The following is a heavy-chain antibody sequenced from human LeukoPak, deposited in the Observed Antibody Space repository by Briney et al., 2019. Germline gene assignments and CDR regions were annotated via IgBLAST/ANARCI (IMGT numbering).Heavy chain of an antibody. CDR3: AKGRTCFDY. J-gene: IGHJ4*02. CDR2: ISLTGGTT. Sequence: GGSLRLSCAASGFTFSSYAMSWVRQVPGKGLEWVSSISLTGGTTHYADSVKGRFTISRDNSKNALYLQINSLRAEDTAIYHCAKGRTCFDYWGQGTLVTVSS. V-gene: IGHV3-23*01. CDR1: GFTFSSYA.